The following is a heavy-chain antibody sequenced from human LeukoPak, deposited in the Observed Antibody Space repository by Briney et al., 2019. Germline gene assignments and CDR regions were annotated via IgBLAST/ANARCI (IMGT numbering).Heavy chain of an antibody. CDR2: IYSGGST. V-gene: IGHV3-53*01. Sequence: GGSLRLSCAASGFTVSSNYMSWVRQAPGKGLEWVSVIYSGGSTYYADSVKGRFTISRDNSKKPLYLQMNSLRAEDTAVYYCARDQGSVYYDSSGYPYYYYYMDVWGKGTTVTVSS. D-gene: IGHD3-22*01. J-gene: IGHJ6*03. CDR1: GFTVSSNY. CDR3: ARDQGSVYYDSSGYPYYYYYMDV.